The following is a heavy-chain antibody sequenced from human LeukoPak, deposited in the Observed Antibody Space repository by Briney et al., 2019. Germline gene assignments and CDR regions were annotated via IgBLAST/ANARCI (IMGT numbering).Heavy chain of an antibody. CDR2: INQDGSEK. D-gene: IGHD3-22*01. Sequence: PGGSLRLSCAASGFTFSSYWMNCVRQAPGKGLKWVANINQDGSEKYCVDSVKGRFTISRDNAKNSLYLQMNSLRAEDTAVYYCARGGFRFFAHWGQGTLVTVSS. CDR1: GFTFSSYW. V-gene: IGHV3-7*04. J-gene: IGHJ5*02. CDR3: ARGGFRFFAH.